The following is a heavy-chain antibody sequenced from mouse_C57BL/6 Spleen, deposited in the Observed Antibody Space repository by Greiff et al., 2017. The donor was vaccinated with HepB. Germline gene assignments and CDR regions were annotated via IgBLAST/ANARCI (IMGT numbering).Heavy chain of an antibody. CDR1: GYSFTGYY. J-gene: IGHJ3*01. CDR2: INPSTGGT. D-gene: IGHD1-1*01. V-gene: IGHV1-42*01. CDR3: ARKGSTGSSWFAY. Sequence: VQLKESGPELVKPGASVKISCKASGYSFTGYYMNWVKQSPEKSLEWIGEINPSTGGTTYNQKFKAKATLTVDKSSSTAYMQLKSLTSEDSAVYYCARKGSTGSSWFAYWGQGTLVTVSA.